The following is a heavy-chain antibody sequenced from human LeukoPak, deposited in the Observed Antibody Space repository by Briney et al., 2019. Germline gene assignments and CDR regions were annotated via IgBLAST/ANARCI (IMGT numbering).Heavy chain of an antibody. CDR1: GFNFNYYF. CDR2: IDKDGSGT. CDR3: ATEYWYRHDY. D-gene: IGHD6-13*01. Sequence: GGSLRLSCATSGFNFNYYFMAWVRQAPGKGLEWLATIDKDGSGTEYIDSVRGRFTISRVNTKKSIHLQMSSLSADDTAVYFCATEYWYRHDYWGQGTLVTVSS. J-gene: IGHJ4*02. V-gene: IGHV3-7*01.